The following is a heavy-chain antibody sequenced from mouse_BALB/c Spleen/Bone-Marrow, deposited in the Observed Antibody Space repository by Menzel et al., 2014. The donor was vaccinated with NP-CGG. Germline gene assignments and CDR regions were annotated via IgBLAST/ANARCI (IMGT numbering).Heavy chain of an antibody. CDR3: ARAYYGNYPYAMDY. CDR2: IDPANGNT. V-gene: IGHV14-3*02. J-gene: IGHJ4*01. CDR1: GFNIKDTY. Sequence: SGAELVKPGASVKLSCTASGFNIKDTYMHWVKQRPEQGLEWIGRIDPANGNTKYAPKFQGKATITADTSSNTAYLQLSSLTSEDAAVYFCARAYYGNYPYAMDYWGQGTSVTVSS. D-gene: IGHD2-10*01.